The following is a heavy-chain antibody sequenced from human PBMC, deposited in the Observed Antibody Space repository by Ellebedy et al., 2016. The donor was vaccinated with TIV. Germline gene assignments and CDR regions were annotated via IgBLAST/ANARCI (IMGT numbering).Heavy chain of an antibody. CDR3: ATQLWKTEF. J-gene: IGHJ4*02. CDR1: ESTFRSYG. V-gene: IGHV3-23*01. D-gene: IGHD5-24*01. Sequence: PGGSLRLSCEASESTFRSYGMSWVRQAPGTGLEWVSSISTTDGTHYADSVKGRFTISRDNPKNTLYLQMNSLRVEDTAVYYCATQLWKTEFWGQGTLVIVSS. CDR2: ISTTDGT.